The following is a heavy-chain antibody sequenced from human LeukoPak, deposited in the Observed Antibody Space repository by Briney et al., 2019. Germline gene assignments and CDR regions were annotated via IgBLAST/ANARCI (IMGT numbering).Heavy chain of an antibody. CDR2: IIPILGTA. V-gene: IGHV1-69*01. Sequence: SVKVSCKASGGTFSSYAISWVRQAPGQGLEWMGGIIPILGTANYAQKFQGRVTITADESTSTAYMELSSLRSEDTAVYYCARYGYSYGQDDFDYWGQEPWSPSPQ. CDR1: GGTFSSYA. CDR3: ARYGYSYGQDDFDY. D-gene: IGHD5-18*01. J-gene: IGHJ4*01.